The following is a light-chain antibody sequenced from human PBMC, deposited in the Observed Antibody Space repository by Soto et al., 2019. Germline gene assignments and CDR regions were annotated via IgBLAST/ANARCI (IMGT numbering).Light chain of an antibody. Sequence: DIQLTQSPSFLSASVGDRVTITCRASQGINSYLAWYQQKPGKAPKLLIYAASTLQSGVPSRFSGSGSATEFTLTISSLQPEDFATYYCQQLNSYPRITFGQGTRLEIK. V-gene: IGKV1-9*01. CDR3: QQLNSYPRIT. CDR2: AAS. CDR1: QGINSY. J-gene: IGKJ5*01.